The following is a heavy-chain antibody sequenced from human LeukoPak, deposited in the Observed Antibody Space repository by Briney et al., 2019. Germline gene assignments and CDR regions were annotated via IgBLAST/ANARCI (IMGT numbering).Heavy chain of an antibody. Sequence: PSETLSLTCTVSGGSISSGSYYWSWIRQPAGKGLEWIGRIYTSGSTNYNPSLKSRVTISVDTSKNQFSLKLSSVTAADTAVYNCARDTYIVETATIRVKQSYYYYYMDVWGKGTTVTVSS. V-gene: IGHV4-61*02. J-gene: IGHJ6*03. CDR3: ARDTYIVETATIRVKQSYYYYYMDV. CDR1: GGSISSGSYY. CDR2: IYTSGST. D-gene: IGHD5-24*01.